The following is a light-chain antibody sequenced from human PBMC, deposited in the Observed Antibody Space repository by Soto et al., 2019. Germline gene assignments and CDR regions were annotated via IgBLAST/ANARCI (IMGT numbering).Light chain of an antibody. V-gene: IGKV3-20*01. Sequence: EIVLTQSPGTLSLSPGERATLSCRASQTITSYYLAWYQQKPGQAPRLLIYGASNRATGIPDRFSGSLSGTDFTLTISRLEPEDFAVYYCQHYGASITVGGGTKVEIK. CDR3: QHYGASIT. CDR2: GAS. CDR1: QTITSYY. J-gene: IGKJ4*01.